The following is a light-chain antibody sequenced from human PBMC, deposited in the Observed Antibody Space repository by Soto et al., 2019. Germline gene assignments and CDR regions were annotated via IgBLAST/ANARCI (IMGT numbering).Light chain of an antibody. V-gene: IGLV1-40*01. CDR1: SSNIGAGYN. CDR3: SSYTTTSTLV. J-gene: IGLJ3*02. Sequence: QSVLTQPPSVSGAPGQRVTISCTGSSSNIGAGYNVHWYQQLSGDPKLIISEVRNRPSGISYRFTGSKSGNTASLTISGLQAEDEADYYCSSYTTTSTLVFGGGTKVTVL. CDR2: EVR.